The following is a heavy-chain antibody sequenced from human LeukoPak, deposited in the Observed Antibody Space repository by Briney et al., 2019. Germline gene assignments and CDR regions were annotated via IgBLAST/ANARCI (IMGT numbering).Heavy chain of an antibody. CDR2: IKGDGSET. J-gene: IGHJ5*02. Sequence: GGSLRLSCAASGSRFSGYWMTWVRQAPGKGLERVANIKGDGSETSYVTSVRGRFTISRDNSKNTLYLQMSRLTAEDTAVYYCAKEGAYAALNSWGQGTLVTVSS. D-gene: IGHD1-26*01. CDR1: GSRFSGYW. V-gene: IGHV3-7*03. CDR3: AKEGAYAALNS.